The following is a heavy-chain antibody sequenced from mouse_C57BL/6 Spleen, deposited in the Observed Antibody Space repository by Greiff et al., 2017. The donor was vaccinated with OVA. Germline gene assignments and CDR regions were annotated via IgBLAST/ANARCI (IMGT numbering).Heavy chain of an antibody. CDR1: GYTFTGYW. J-gene: IGHJ3*01. CDR2: ILSGSGST. D-gene: IGHD1-1*01. V-gene: IGHV1-9*01. CDR3: ATYYCGSSPFPY. Sequence: QVQLQQSGAELMKPGASVKLSCKATGYTFTGYWIEWVKQRPGHGLEWIGEILSGSGSTNYNEKFKGKATFTADTSSNTAYMQLSSLTTADSAVYYCATYYCGSSPFPYWGQGTLVTVSA.